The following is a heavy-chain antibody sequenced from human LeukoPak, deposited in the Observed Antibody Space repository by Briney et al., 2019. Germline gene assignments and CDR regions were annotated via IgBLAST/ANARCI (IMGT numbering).Heavy chain of an antibody. CDR1: GFTFRTSA. J-gene: IGHJ3*02. D-gene: IGHD6-6*01. V-gene: IGHV3-23*01. CDR3: AKDKERISLATPKDAFDI. Sequence: GGSLGLSCAASGFTFRTSAMTWVRPAPGKGLEWVSAISGSGAKTYYADSVRGRFTISRDNSKNTLYLQMNNLRAEDTAIYYCAKDKERISLATPKDAFDIWGQGTMVTVSS. CDR2: ISGSGAKT.